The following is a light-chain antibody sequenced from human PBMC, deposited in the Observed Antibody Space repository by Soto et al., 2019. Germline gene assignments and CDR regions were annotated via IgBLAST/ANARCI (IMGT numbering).Light chain of an antibody. CDR1: SSDIGAYDY. CDR2: EIS. CDR3: SSYTSSVTLV. V-gene: IGLV2-14*01. Sequence: QSVLTQPASVSGSPGQSITISCTGTSSDIGAYDYVSWYQQHPGKAPKLIIYEISNRPSGVPDRFSGSKSGNTASLTISGLQAEDEADYYCSSYTSSVTLVFGTGTKLTVL. J-gene: IGLJ1*01.